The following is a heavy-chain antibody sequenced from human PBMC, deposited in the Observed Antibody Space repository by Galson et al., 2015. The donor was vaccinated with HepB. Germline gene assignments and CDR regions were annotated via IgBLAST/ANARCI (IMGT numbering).Heavy chain of an antibody. CDR3: ASRYSSSWYRSQYYFDY. V-gene: IGHV3-30*04. CDR1: GFTFSSYA. Sequence: SLRLSCAASGFTFSSYAMHWVRQAPGKGLEWVAVISYDGSNKYYADSVKGRFTISRDNSKNTLYLQMNSLRAEDTAVYYCASRYSSSWYRSQYYFDYWGQGTLVTVSS. D-gene: IGHD6-13*01. J-gene: IGHJ4*02. CDR2: ISYDGSNK.